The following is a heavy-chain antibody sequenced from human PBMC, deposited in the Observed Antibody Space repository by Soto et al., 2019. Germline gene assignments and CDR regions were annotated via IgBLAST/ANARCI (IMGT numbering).Heavy chain of an antibody. D-gene: IGHD3-16*02. V-gene: IGHV3-49*03. CDR1: GFTFGDYA. CDR2: IRSKAYGGTT. J-gene: IGHJ6*03. CDR3: TRDRRNYDYIWGSYRSPYYMDV. Sequence: GGSLRLSCTASGFTFGDYAMSWFRQAPGKGLEWVGFIRSKAYGGTTEYAASVKGRFTISRDDSKSIAYLQMNSLKTEDTAVYYCTRDRRNYDYIWGSYRSPYYMDVWGKGTTVTVSS.